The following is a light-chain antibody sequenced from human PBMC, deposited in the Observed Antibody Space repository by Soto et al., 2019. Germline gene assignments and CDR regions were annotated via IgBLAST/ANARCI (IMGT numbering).Light chain of an antibody. V-gene: IGLV9-49*01. Sequence: QLVLTQSPSTSASLGASVTLTCTLSSGYRTYKVHWYQQRPGKGPRFVMRVGTGGIVGSKGDGIPDRFSVLGSGLNRYLIIKNIQEEDESDYHCGAYHGSDNNFRQVFGGGTKLTVL. CDR2: VGTGGIVG. J-gene: IGLJ3*02. CDR1: SGYRTYK. CDR3: GAYHGSDNNFRQV.